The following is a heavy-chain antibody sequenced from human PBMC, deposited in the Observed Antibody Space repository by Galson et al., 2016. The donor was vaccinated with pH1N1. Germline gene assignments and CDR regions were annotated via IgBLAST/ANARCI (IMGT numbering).Heavy chain of an antibody. D-gene: IGHD1-14*01. J-gene: IGHJ6*02. CDR3: AGVNHYYYYGMDV. Sequence: SLRLSCAASGCTFSSYSMNWVRQAPGKGLEWVSYISRSSTIYYADSVKGRFTISRDNAKNSMYLQMNSLRAEDTAGYYCAGVNHYYYYGMDVWGQGTTVTVSS. V-gene: IGHV3-48*01. CDR2: ISRSSTI. CDR1: GCTFSSYS.